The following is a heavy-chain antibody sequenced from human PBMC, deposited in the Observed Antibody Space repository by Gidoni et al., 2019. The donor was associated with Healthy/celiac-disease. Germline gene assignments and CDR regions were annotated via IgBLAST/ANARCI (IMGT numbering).Heavy chain of an antibody. D-gene: IGHD1-1*01. CDR2: ISYDGSNK. Sequence: QVQLVESGGGVVQPVRSLRLSCAASGFTFSSYAMHWVRQAPGKGLEWVAVISYDGSNKYYADSVKGRFTISRDNSKNTLYLQMNSLRAEETAVYYCARDHPGTDAFDIWGQGTMVTVSS. V-gene: IGHV3-30-3*01. CDR3: ARDHPGTDAFDI. CDR1: GFTFSSYA. J-gene: IGHJ3*02.